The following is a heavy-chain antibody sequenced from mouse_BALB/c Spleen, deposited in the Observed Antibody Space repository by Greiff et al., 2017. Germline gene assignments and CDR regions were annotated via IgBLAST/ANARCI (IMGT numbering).Heavy chain of an antibody. D-gene: IGHD2-14*01. J-gene: IGHJ3*01. CDR2: INPSTGYT. CDR1: GYTFTSYW. Sequence: VQLQQSGAELAKPGASVKMSCKASGYTFTSYWMHWVKQRPGQGLEWIGYINPSTGYTEYNQKFKDKATLTADKSSSTAYMQLSSLTSEDSAVYYCAPYRYDEGAFAYWGQGTLVTVSA. CDR3: APYRYDEGAFAY. V-gene: IGHV1-7*01.